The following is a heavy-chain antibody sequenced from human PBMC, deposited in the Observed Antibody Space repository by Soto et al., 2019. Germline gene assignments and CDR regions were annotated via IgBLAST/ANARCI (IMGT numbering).Heavy chain of an antibody. V-gene: IGHV4-34*01. CDR2: INHSGST. CDR1: GGSFSGYY. D-gene: IGHD2-2*02. CDR3: ARECSSTSCYTGGAFDI. Sequence: QVQLQQWGAGLLKPSETLSLTCAVYGGSFSGYYWSWIRQPPGKGLEWIGEINHSGSTNYNPSLKGRVTISVDPSKNQFSLKLSSVTAADTAVYYCARECSSTSCYTGGAFDIWGQGTMVTVSS. J-gene: IGHJ3*02.